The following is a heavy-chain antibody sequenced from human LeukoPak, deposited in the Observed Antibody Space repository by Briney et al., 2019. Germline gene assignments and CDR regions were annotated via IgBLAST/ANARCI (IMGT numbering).Heavy chain of an antibody. CDR1: GFTFANDW. CDR2: IKSETDGGAA. D-gene: IGHD3-16*02. Sequence: PGGSLRLSCAASGFTFANDWMTWVRQTPGKGLEWVGRIKSETDGGAAEYAPPVTGRFTISRDDSENTLYLQMNRLEIEDTAVYFCTIDYDYAWGSYRLAHWGQGTLVTVSS. J-gene: IGHJ4*02. V-gene: IGHV3-15*01. CDR3: TIDYDYAWGSYRLAH.